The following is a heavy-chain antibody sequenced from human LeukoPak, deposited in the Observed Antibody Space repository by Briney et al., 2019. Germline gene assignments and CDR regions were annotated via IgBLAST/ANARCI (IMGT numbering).Heavy chain of an antibody. V-gene: IGHV4-34*01. CDR3: AREAAYYDSSTLNYYYYYMDV. CDR1: GGSFSGYY. D-gene: IGHD3-22*01. CDR2: INHSGST. Sequence: SETLSLTCAVYGGSFSGYYWSWIRQPPGKGLEWIGEINHSGSTNYNPSLKSRVTISVDTSKNQFSLKLSSVTAADTAVYYCAREAAYYDSSTLNYYYYYMDVWGKGTTVTVFS. J-gene: IGHJ6*03.